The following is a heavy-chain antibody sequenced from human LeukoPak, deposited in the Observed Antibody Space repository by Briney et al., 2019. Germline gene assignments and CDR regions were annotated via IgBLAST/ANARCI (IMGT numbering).Heavy chain of an antibody. V-gene: IGHV3-23*01. Sequence: GGSLRLSCAASGFTFSSYAMSWVRQAPGKGLEWVSAISGSGGSTYYADSVKGRFTISRDNSKNTLYLQINSLRAEDTAVYYCASEGTYYYDSSGDSVWGQGTLVTVSS. D-gene: IGHD3-22*01. CDR3: ASEGTYYYDSSGDSV. J-gene: IGHJ4*02. CDR2: ISGSGGST. CDR1: GFTFSSYA.